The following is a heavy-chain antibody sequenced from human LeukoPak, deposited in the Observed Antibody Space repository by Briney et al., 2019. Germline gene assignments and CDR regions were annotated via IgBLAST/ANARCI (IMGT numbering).Heavy chain of an antibody. CDR2: IYYSGST. Sequence: SETLSLTCTVSGGSIRSYYWSWIRQPPGKGLEWIGYIYYSGSTNYNPSLKSRVTISVDTCKNQFSLKLSSVTAADTAVYYCARDKKDYYDSSGYYYFAFDIWGQGTMGHVSS. CDR1: GGSIRSYY. J-gene: IGHJ3*02. V-gene: IGHV4-59*01. D-gene: IGHD3-22*01. CDR3: ARDKKDYYDSSGYYYFAFDI.